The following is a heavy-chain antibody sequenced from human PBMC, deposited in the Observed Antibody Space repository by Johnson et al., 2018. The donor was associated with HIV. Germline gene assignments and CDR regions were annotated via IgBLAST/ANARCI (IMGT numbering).Heavy chain of an antibody. CDR1: GFTFSSYD. J-gene: IGHJ3*01. CDR2: IGPAGDT. CDR3: SRWNFEDAFDY. V-gene: IGHV3-13*01. Sequence: VQLVESGGGLVQPGGSLRLSCTASGFTFSSYDMHWVRQATGKGLEWVSAIGPAGDTYYLGSVQGRFTVSRENAKNSLYLQMNSLIAGDTAVYYWSRWNFEDAFDYWGQGTMVTVAS. D-gene: IGHD1-7*01.